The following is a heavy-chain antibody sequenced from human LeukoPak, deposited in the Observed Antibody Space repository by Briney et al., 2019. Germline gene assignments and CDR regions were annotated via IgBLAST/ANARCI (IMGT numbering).Heavy chain of an antibody. J-gene: IGHJ6*03. CDR2: ILSSGAYT. D-gene: IGHD6-19*01. V-gene: IGHV3-21*06. Sequence: AGGSLRLSCAASGFIFKTYTMNWVRQAPGKGLEWVSSILSSGAYTYYADSLKGRFTISRDNAKNSLYLQMNSLRAEDTAVYYCVTRGWADYYYYMDVWAKGPRSPSP. CDR3: VTRGWADYYYYMDV. CDR1: GFIFKTYT.